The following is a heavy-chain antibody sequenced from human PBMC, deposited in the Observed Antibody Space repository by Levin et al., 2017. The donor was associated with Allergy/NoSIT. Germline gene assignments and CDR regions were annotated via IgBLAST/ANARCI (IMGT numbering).Heavy chain of an antibody. CDR2: IYYSGST. Sequence: SQTLSLTCTVSGGSISSGDYYWSWIRQPPGKGLEWIGYIYYSGSTYYNPSLKSRVTISVDTSKNQFSLKLSSVTAADTAVYYCARGFLGTTVPPYWYFDLWGRGTLVTVSS. J-gene: IGHJ2*01. CDR1: GGSISSGDYY. D-gene: IGHD4-11*01. CDR3: ARGFLGTTVPPYWYFDL. V-gene: IGHV4-30-4*01.